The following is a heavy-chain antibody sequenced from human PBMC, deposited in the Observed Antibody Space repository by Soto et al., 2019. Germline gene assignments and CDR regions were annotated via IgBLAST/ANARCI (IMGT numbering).Heavy chain of an antibody. CDR1: GGTFSSYA. V-gene: IGHV1-69*12. CDR3: ARETGTRSGYSPYWFDP. CDR2: IIPIFGTA. Sequence: QVQLVQSGAEVKKPGSSVKVSCKASGGTFSSYAITWVRQAPGQGLEWMGGIIPIFGTANYAQKFQGRVTSTADESTSTPYMQLSSMRSEDTAVYYGARETGTRSGYSPYWFDPWGQGTLVTVSS. J-gene: IGHJ5*02. D-gene: IGHD3-22*01.